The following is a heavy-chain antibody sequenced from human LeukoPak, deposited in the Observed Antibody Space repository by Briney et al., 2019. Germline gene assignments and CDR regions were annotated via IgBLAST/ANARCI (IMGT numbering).Heavy chain of an antibody. CDR1: GYSFTIYY. Sequence: ASETVSFTASGYSFTIYYMHWVRQAPRQGQEGMGIINPNGGRGSYEQTFQGRVTMTRDTSTSTVYMELSSLRSEDTAVYYCARVSGDGYNDYWGQGTLVTVSS. J-gene: IGHJ4*02. CDR2: INPNGGRG. V-gene: IGHV1-46*01. D-gene: IGHD5-24*01. CDR3: ARVSGDGYNDY.